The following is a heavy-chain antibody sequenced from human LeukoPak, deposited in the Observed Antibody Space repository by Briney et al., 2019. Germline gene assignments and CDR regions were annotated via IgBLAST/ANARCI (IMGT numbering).Heavy chain of an antibody. V-gene: IGHV4-59*01. CDR2: IYYSGST. CDR3: ARASTGWFDP. Sequence: SETLSLTCTVSGGSISSYYWSWIRQPPGKGLEWIGYIYYSGSTNYNPSLKSRVTISVDTSKNQFSLKLSSVTAADTAVYCCARASTGWFDPWGQGTLVTVSS. J-gene: IGHJ5*02. D-gene: IGHD4-17*01. CDR1: GGSISSYY.